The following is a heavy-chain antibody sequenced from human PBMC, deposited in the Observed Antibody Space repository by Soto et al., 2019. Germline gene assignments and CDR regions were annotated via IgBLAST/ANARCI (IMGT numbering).Heavy chain of an antibody. J-gene: IGHJ4*02. CDR2: IYYSGST. Sequence: QVQLQESGPGLVKPSQTLSLTCTVSGGSISSGGYYWSWIRQHPGKGLEWIGYIYYSGSTYYNPSLISGVTISVDTSKNQYSLKLSSVTAEDTGVYYCARGDTFGGVIWGYWGQGTLVTVSS. V-gene: IGHV4-31*03. D-gene: IGHD3-16*01. CDR3: ARGDTFGGVIWGY. CDR1: GGSISSGGYY.